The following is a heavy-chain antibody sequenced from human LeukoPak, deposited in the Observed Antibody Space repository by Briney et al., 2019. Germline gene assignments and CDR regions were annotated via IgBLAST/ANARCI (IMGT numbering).Heavy chain of an antibody. J-gene: IGHJ6*03. Sequence: SETLSLTCTVSGGSICSSSYYWGWIRQPPGKGLEWIGSIYYSGSTYYNPSLKSRVTISVDTSKNQFSLKLSSVTAADTAVYYCARGSYSSSRYYYYYYMDVWGKGTTVTISS. V-gene: IGHV4-39*01. D-gene: IGHD6-13*01. CDR2: IYYSGST. CDR1: GGSICSSSYY. CDR3: ARGSYSSSRYYYYYYMDV.